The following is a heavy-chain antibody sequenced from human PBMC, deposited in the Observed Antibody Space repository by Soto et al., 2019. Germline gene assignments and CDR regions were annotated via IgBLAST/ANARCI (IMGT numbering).Heavy chain of an antibody. CDR3: ARDKGGGWYYFDS. V-gene: IGHV3-53*01. CDR1: GFTVIDNY. Sequence: PWGSLRLSCAASGFTVIDNYITFFRQSPGKGLEWVSVLYSAGNAYYADSVQGRFTISRDDSKNILYLQMNRLRAEDTAVYYCARDKGGGWYYFDSWGQGTLVTVSS. J-gene: IGHJ4*02. CDR2: LYSAGNA. D-gene: IGHD6-19*01.